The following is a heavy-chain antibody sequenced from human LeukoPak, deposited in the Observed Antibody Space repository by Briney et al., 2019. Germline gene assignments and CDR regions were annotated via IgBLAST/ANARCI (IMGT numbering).Heavy chain of an antibody. V-gene: IGHV4-30-4*08. J-gene: IGHJ6*03. CDR2: IYYSGNT. Sequence: SETLSLTCTVSGVSISSGGYYWSWIRQPPGKGLEWIGYIYYSGNTYYNPSLKRRVTISVDTSKNQFSLMLSSITAATTAEYYCARVGSYYYDYYMDVWGKGTTVTVSS. D-gene: IGHD2-21*01. CDR3: ARVGSYYYDYYMDV. CDR1: GVSISSGGYY.